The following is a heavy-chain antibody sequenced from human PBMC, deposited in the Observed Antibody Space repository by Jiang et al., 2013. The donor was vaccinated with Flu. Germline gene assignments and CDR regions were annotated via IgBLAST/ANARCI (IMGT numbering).Heavy chain of an antibody. D-gene: IGHD3-9*01. J-gene: IGHJ4*02. V-gene: IGHV2-5*02. CDR3: AQQKNYDILTGYPPPFDY. CDR1: GFSLSTSGVG. CDR2: IYWDDDK. Sequence: KPTQTLTLTCTFSGFSLSTSGVGVGWIRQPPGKALEWLALIYWDDDKRYSPSLKSRLTITKDTSKNQVVLTMTNMDPADTATYYCAQQKNYDILTGYPPPFDYWGQGTLVTVSS.